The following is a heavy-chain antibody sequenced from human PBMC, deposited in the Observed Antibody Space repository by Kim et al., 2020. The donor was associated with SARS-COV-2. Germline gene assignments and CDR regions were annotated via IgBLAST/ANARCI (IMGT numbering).Heavy chain of an antibody. J-gene: IGHJ6*02. CDR2: ISYDGSNK. CDR1: GFTFSSYA. V-gene: IGHV3-30*04. D-gene: IGHD1-26*01. Sequence: GGSLRLSCAASGFTFSSYAMHWVRQAPGKGLEWVAVISYDGSNKYYADSVKGRFTISRDNSKNTLYLQMNSLRAEDTAVYYCAREKWELLRYNYYYGMDVWGQGTTVTVSS. CDR3: AREKWELLRYNYYYGMDV.